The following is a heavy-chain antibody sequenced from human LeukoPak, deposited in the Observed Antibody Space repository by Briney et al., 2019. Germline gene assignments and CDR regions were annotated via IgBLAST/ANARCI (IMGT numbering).Heavy chain of an antibody. CDR3: AKPYDSSGYYYNY. Sequence: PGGSLRLSCAASGFTFSSYAMSWVRQAPGKGLEWVSAISGGGGSTYYADSVKGRFTISRDNSKNTLYLQMNSLRAEDTAVYYCAKPYDSSGYYYNYWGQGTLVTVAS. J-gene: IGHJ4*02. D-gene: IGHD3-22*01. CDR1: GFTFSSYA. CDR2: ISGGGGST. V-gene: IGHV3-23*01.